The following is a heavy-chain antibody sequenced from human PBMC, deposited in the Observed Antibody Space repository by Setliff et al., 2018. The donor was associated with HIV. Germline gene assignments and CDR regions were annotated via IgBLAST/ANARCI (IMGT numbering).Heavy chain of an antibody. D-gene: IGHD6-13*01. Sequence: RASVKVSCKASGYTFTSYDINWVRQATGQGLEWMGWMNPNSGNTGYAQKFQGRVTMTRNTSISTAYMELSSLRSEDTAVYYCARGMLGSTLAGGGPTDYWGQGTLVTVSS. V-gene: IGHV1-8*02. CDR2: MNPNSGNT. CDR1: GYTFTSYD. J-gene: IGHJ4*02. CDR3: ARGMLGSTLAGGGPTDY.